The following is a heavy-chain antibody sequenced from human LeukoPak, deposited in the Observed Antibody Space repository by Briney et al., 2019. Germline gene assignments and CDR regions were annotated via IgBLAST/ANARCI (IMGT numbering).Heavy chain of an antibody. D-gene: IGHD2-15*01. CDR3: ARRACSGDSCLDY. Sequence: GESLKISCKGSGFSFTSYGIGWVRQTPGKGLEWVGIIYLGDSDTRYSPSFQGQVTISGDKSISTAYVHWGDLKASDTAMYYCARRACSGDSCLDYWGQGTLVTVSS. J-gene: IGHJ4*02. CDR1: GFSFTSYG. V-gene: IGHV5-51*01. CDR2: IYLGDSDT.